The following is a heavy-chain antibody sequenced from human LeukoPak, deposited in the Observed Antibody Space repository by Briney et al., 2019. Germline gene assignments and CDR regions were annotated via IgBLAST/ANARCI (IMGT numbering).Heavy chain of an antibody. J-gene: IGHJ4*02. V-gene: IGHV4-39*07. D-gene: IGHD3-22*01. CDR2: IYYGGST. Sequence: SETLSLTCTVSGGSINSTSYYWGWIRQPPGKGLEWIGSIYYGGSTYYNPSLKSRVTILVDVDTSKNQFSLKLSSVAAADTAVYYCASLPTVYSRGYLALWGQGTLVTVSS. CDR3: ASLPTVYSRGYLAL. CDR1: GGSINSTSYY.